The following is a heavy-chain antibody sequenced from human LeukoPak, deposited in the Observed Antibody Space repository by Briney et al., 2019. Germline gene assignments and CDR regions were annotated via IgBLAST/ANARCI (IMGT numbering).Heavy chain of an antibody. CDR3: ARDGSGSYFNWFDP. CDR2: TYYRSKWHS. J-gene: IGHJ5*02. D-gene: IGHD3-10*01. CDR1: GDSVSSDSAA. V-gene: IGHV6-1*01. Sequence: SQTLSLTCAISGDSVSSDSAAWNWIRQSPSRGLEWLGRTYYRSKWHSDSALSVKSRITISPDTSKNQFSLKLSSVTAADTAVYCCARDGSGSYFNWFDPWGQGTLVTVSS.